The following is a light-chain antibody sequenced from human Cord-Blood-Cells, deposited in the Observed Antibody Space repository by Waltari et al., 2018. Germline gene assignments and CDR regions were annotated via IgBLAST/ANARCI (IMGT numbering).Light chain of an antibody. CDR2: AAS. CDR3: QQSYSTPYT. CDR1: QRISSY. V-gene: IGKV1-39*01. Sequence: EIQMTQPPSSLSASVVDRVTITCRASQRISSYLDWYQQKPGKAPKLLIYAASSLQSGVPSRFSGSGSGTDFTLTISSLQPEDFATYYCQQSYSTPYTFGQGTKLEIK. J-gene: IGKJ2*01.